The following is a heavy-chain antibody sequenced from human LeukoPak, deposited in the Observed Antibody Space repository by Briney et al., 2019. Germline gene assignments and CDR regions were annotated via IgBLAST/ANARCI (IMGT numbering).Heavy chain of an antibody. J-gene: IGHJ4*02. D-gene: IGHD1-7*01. CDR1: GFTFSNYW. CDR3: ASRAGKPGNTPWCFDY. Sequence: GGSLRLSCAASGFTFSNYWMTWVRQAPGKGPEWVANIKQDGSERNYVDSVKGRFTIARDNSKNSLYLQMTSLRGEDTAVYYCASRAGKPGNTPWCFDYWGQGALVSVSS. CDR2: IKQDGSER. V-gene: IGHV3-7*01.